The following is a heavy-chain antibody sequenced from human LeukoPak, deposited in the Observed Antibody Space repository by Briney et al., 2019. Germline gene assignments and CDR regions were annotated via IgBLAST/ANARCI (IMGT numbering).Heavy chain of an antibody. V-gene: IGHV1-18*01. D-gene: IGHD3-22*01. CDR3: ASFPVDYYDSSGFLGY. J-gene: IGHJ4*02. CDR1: GYAFTIYG. CDR2: ISAYNGNT. Sequence: GASVRVSCKASGYAFTIYGISWVRQAPGQGLEWMGWISAYNGNTNYAQKLQGRVTMTTDTSTSTAYMELRSLRSDDTAVYYCASFPVDYYDSSGFLGYWGQGTLVTVSS.